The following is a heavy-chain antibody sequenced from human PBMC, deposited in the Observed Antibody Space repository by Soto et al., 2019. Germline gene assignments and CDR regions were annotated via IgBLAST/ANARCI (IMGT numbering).Heavy chain of an antibody. CDR2: IWHSGNS. CDR1: GASISGSNW. CDR3: ARHGTLLIDY. D-gene: IGHD1-26*01. J-gene: IGHJ4*02. Sequence: PSETLSLSCAVSGASISGSNWWTWVRQPPGKGLEWIGEIWHSGNSNYNPSLKSRVSISVDKSKNQFSLKLSSVTAADTAVYYCARHGTLLIDYWGQGTLVTVSS. V-gene: IGHV4-4*02.